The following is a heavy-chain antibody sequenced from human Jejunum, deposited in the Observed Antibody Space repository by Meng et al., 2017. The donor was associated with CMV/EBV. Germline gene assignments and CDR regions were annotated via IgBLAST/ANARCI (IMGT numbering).Heavy chain of an antibody. Sequence: GGSIRGDGYYWGWNRQPPGKGLECIGTIHYSGSTDYNPSLKSRVAISVDTSKNQFFLRLSSVTAADTAVYYCARLAVMGATNRHFNYWGQGTLVTVSS. V-gene: IGHV4-39*01. CDR1: GGSIRGDGYY. D-gene: IGHD1-26*01. CDR2: IHYSGST. CDR3: ARLAVMGATNRHFNY. J-gene: IGHJ4*02.